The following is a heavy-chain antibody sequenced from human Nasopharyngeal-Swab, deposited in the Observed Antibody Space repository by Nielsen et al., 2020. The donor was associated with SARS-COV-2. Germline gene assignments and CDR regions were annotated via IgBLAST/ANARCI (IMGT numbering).Heavy chain of an antibody. CDR2: IRGDSGST. V-gene: IGHV3-23*01. D-gene: IGHD2-2*01. J-gene: IGHJ5*01. CDR3: ARAGTFCVVTSCYPNWFDS. Sequence: VRQAPGKGLEGVSTIRGDSGSTHYADSVKGRFIISRDNSQNMLYMEMNSLRAEDTAEYYCARAGTFCVVTSCYPNWFDSWGQGSLVTVSS.